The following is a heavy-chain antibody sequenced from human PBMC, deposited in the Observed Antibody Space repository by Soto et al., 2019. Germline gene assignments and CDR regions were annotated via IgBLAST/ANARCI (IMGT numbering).Heavy chain of an antibody. CDR2: FGGDENYT. J-gene: IGHJ6*02. CDR1: GFSVKRYW. CDR3: GKGKELGVVRYGLDA. Sequence: PVGSLRLSCGASGFSVKRYWMHWVRQAPGKGLVWLSRFGGDENYTDYADSVRGRFTISRDIAKNTIYLQMNSLRAEDTAVYYCGKGKELGVVRYGLDAWGQGTMVTVSS. V-gene: IGHV3-74*01. D-gene: IGHD3-3*01.